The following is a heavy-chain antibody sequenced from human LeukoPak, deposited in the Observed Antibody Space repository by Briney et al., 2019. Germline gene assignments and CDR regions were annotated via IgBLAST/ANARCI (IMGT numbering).Heavy chain of an antibody. D-gene: IGHD6-13*01. CDR2: ISDSGSST. V-gene: IGHV3-23*01. J-gene: IGHJ4*02. Sequence: GGSLRLSCAASGFTFSSYAMSWVRQAPGKGLEWVSGISDSGSSTYYADSVKGRFTISRDNSKNTLYLQMNSLRAEDTAVYYCAKVGSSSNHFDYWGQGTLVTVSS. CDR1: GFTFSSYA. CDR3: AKVGSSSNHFDY.